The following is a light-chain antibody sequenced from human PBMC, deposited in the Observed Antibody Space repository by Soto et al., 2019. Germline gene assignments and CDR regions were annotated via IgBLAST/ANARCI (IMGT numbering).Light chain of an antibody. CDR3: GSYTRSSTCV. CDR1: SSDVGGYNY. V-gene: IGLV2-14*01. Sequence: QSALTQPASVSGSPGQSITISCTGTSSDVGGYNYVSWYQQYPGKAPKLMIYDVSDRPSGVSNRFSGSKSGNTASLTISGLQAEDEAEYYCGSYTRSSTCVFGGGTKVTVL. CDR2: DVS. J-gene: IGLJ3*02.